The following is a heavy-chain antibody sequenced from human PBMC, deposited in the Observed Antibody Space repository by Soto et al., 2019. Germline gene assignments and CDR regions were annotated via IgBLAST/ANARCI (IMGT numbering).Heavy chain of an antibody. CDR1: GFTFSSHA. Sequence: VGPLSLSCASSGFTFSSHALHWVRQAPRKGLEYVSAISSDGRSIYYANSVKGRFTISRDNSKNTLYLQMGSLRAEDMAVYYCAARSCISTTCFHFEFWVQGSLVT. D-gene: IGHD2-2*01. CDR3: AARSCISTTCFHFEF. V-gene: IGHV3-64*01. CDR2: ISSDGRSI. J-gene: IGHJ4*02.